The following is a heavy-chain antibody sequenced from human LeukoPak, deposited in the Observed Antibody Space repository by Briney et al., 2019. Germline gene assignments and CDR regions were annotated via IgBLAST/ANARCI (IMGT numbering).Heavy chain of an antibody. Sequence: SETLSLTCAVYGGSFSGYYWSWIRQPPGKGLEWIGEINHSGSTNYNPSLKSRVTISVDTSKNQFSLKLSSVTAADTAVYYCARGRSEDIVVVPAAICWDYWGQGTLVTVSS. CDR1: GGSFSGYY. CDR2: INHSGST. J-gene: IGHJ4*02. CDR3: ARGRSEDIVVVPAAICWDY. V-gene: IGHV4-34*01. D-gene: IGHD2-2*02.